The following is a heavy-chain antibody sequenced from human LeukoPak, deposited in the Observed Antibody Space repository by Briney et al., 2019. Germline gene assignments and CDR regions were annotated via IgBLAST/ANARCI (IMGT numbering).Heavy chain of an antibody. V-gene: IGHV1-2*02. D-gene: IGHD6-13*01. Sequence: ASVKVSCKASGYTFTGYYMHWVRQAPGQGLEWMGWINPNSGGTNYAQKFQGRVTMTRDTSISTAYMELSRLRSDDTAVYYCAIGASGYSSSWSLKFDYWGQGTLVTVSS. CDR3: AIGASGYSSSWSLKFDY. CDR2: INPNSGGT. CDR1: GYTFTGYY. J-gene: IGHJ4*02.